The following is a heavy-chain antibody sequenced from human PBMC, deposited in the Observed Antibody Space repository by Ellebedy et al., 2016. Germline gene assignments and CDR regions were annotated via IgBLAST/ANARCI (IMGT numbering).Heavy chain of an antibody. CDR3: YYGHYSGY. Sequence: GGSLRLXXVASGFTFGNFFMSWVRQAPGGGLEWISTISGGGDTTVSADSVKGRFTISRDNFRNTLYLQMDSLRAADTAVYYCYYGHYSGYWGQGTLVTVSS. CDR1: GFTFGNFF. V-gene: IGHV3-23*01. D-gene: IGHD4-17*01. J-gene: IGHJ4*02. CDR2: ISGGGDTT.